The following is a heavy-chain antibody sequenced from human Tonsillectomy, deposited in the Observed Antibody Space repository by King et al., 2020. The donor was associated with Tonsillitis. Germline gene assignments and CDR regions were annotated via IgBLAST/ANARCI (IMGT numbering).Heavy chain of an antibody. V-gene: IGHV3-21*01. Sequence: VQLVESGGGLVKPGGSPRLSCAASGFTFSSYSMNWVRQAPGKGLEWVSSISSSSSYIYYADSVKGRFTISRDNAKNSLYLQMNSLRAEDTAVYYCARDGQVVVAATYNWFDPWGQGTLVTVSS. CDR3: ARDGQVVVAATYNWFDP. CDR1: GFTFSSYS. CDR2: ISSSSSYI. D-gene: IGHD2-15*01. J-gene: IGHJ5*02.